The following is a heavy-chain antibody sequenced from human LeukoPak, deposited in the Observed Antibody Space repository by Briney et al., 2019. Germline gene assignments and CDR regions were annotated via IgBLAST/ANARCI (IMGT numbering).Heavy chain of an antibody. Sequence: GGSLRLSCAVSGFTFSSYWMHWVPQAPGKGLLWISRINTDGSSTTYADSVKGRFTISRDNAKNTLYLQMNSLRAEDTAVYYCARGGVYSTSAVDYWGQGTLVTVSS. CDR3: ARGGVYSTSAVDY. CDR2: INTDGSST. D-gene: IGHD6-6*01. V-gene: IGHV3-74*01. CDR1: GFTFSSYW. J-gene: IGHJ4*02.